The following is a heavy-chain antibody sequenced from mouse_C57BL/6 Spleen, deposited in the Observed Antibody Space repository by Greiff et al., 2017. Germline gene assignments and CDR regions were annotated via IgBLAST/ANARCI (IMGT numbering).Heavy chain of an antibody. Sequence: EVHLVESGGDLVKPGGSLKLSCAASGFTFSSYGMSWVRQTPDKRLEWVATISSGGSYTYYPDSVKGRFTISRDNAKNTLYLQMSSLKSEDTAMYYCARLPNFDYWGQGTTLTVSS. V-gene: IGHV5-6*01. CDR2: ISSGGSYT. CDR3: ARLPNFDY. CDR1: GFTFSSYG. J-gene: IGHJ2*01.